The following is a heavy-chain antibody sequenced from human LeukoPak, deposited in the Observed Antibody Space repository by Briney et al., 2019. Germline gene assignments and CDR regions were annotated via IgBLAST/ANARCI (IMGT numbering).Heavy chain of an antibody. V-gene: IGHV3-74*01. CDR1: GFTFSSYW. CDR3: ARAGLAAAGKFDY. J-gene: IGHJ4*02. CDR2: INSDGSST. Sequence: GGSLRLSCAASGFTFSSYWMHWVRQAPGKGLVWVSRINSDGSSTSYADSVKGRFTISRDNTKNTLYLQMNSLRAEDTAVYYCARAGLAAAGKFDYWGQGTLITVSS. D-gene: IGHD6-13*01.